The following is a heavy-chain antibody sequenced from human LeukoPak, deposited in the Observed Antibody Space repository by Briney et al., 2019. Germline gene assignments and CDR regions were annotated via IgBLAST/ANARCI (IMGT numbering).Heavy chain of an antibody. Sequence: SETLSLTCTVSGGSIRSSSYYWGWIRQPPGKGLEWIGSIYYSGSTYHNPSLKSRVTISIDTSKNQFSLKLNSVTAADTAVYYCARHGHWQSYVNYWSLDYWGQGTLVTVSS. V-gene: IGHV4-39*01. CDR1: GGSIRSSSYY. CDR3: ARHGHWQSYVNYWSLDY. CDR2: IYYSGST. D-gene: IGHD1-7*01. J-gene: IGHJ4*02.